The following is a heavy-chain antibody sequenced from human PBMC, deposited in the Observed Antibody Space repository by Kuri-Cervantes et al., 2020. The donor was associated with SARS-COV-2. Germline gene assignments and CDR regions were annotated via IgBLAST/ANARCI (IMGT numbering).Heavy chain of an antibody. J-gene: IGHJ4*02. Sequence: GESLKISCAASHFTFSSYAFHWVRQAPGQGLEWVAAISYDGNNKYFADSVRGRFTVSRDNSKNTLYLEMDGLRPEDTAVYYCAKGLLSSSSVYWGQGTLVTVSS. V-gene: IGHV3-30*04. CDR1: HFTFSSYA. D-gene: IGHD6-6*01. CDR2: ISYDGNNK. CDR3: AKGLLSSSSVY.